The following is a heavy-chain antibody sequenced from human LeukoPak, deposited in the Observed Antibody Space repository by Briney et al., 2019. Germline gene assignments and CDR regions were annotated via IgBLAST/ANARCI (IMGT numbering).Heavy chain of an antibody. CDR1: GGSLSGYY. V-gene: IGHV4-34*01. CDR2: INHSGST. Sequence: ASETLSLTCAVYGGSLSGYYWSWIRQPPGKGLEWIGEINHSGSTYCNPSLKSRVTISVDTSKNQFSLKLSSVTAADTAVYYCARDGSLWDTMVRGVMFGYFDYWGQGTLVTVSS. J-gene: IGHJ4*02. D-gene: IGHD3-10*01. CDR3: ARDGSLWDTMVRGVMFGYFDY.